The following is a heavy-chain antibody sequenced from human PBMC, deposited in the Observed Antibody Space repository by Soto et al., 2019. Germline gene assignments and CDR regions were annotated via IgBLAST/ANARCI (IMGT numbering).Heavy chain of an antibody. V-gene: IGHV3-23*01. Sequence: GGSLRLSCAASGFTFSSYATSWVRQAPGKGLEWVSAISGSGGSTYYADSVKGRFTISRDNSKNTLYLQMNSLRAEDTAVYYCAKPQIVVVVAATFDYWGQGTLVTVSS. J-gene: IGHJ4*02. CDR1: GFTFSSYA. D-gene: IGHD2-15*01. CDR3: AKPQIVVVVAATFDY. CDR2: ISGSGGST.